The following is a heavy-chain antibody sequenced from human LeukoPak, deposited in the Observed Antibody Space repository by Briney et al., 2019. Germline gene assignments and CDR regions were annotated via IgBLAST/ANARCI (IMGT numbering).Heavy chain of an antibody. J-gene: IGHJ3*01. V-gene: IGHV3-11*01. D-gene: IGHD6-13*01. Sequence: GGSLRLSCAASGFTFSDSYMSWIRQAPGKGLEWVSHISRGGSTTYYADSVKGRFTISRDNAKNSLYLQMNSLRAEDTAVYYCVRGVSISSGWYNDLWGQGTMVTVSS. CDR2: ISRGGSTT. CDR3: VRGVSISSGWYNDL. CDR1: GFTFSDSY.